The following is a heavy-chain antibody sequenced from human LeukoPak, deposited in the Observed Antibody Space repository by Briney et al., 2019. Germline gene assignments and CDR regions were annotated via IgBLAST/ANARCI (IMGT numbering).Heavy chain of an antibody. CDR3: ARDGITYYDFWSGSPERYYMDV. Sequence: GGSLRLSCAASGFTFSSYAMHWVRQAPGKGLEWVAVISYDGSNKYYADSVKGRFTISRDNSKNTLYLQMNSLRAEDTAVYYCARDGITYYDFWSGSPERYYMDVWGKGTTVTVSS. CDR1: GFTFSSYA. D-gene: IGHD3-3*01. CDR2: ISYDGSNK. J-gene: IGHJ6*03. V-gene: IGHV3-30-3*01.